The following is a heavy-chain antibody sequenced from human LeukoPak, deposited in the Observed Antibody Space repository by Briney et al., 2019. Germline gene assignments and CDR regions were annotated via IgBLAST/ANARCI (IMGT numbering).Heavy chain of an antibody. D-gene: IGHD2-15*01. V-gene: IGHV3-21*01. Sequence: PGGSLRLSCAASGFTFSSYSMNWVRQAPGKGLEWVSSISSSSSYIYYADSVKGRFTISRDNAKNSLYLQMNSLRAEDTAVYYCAREGTVVAATKEYYYYYYTDVWGKGTTVTVSS. CDR2: ISSSSSYI. CDR1: GFTFSSYS. J-gene: IGHJ6*03. CDR3: AREGTVVAATKEYYYYYYTDV.